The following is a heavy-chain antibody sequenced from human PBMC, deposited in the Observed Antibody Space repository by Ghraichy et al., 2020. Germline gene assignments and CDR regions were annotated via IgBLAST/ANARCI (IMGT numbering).Heavy chain of an antibody. V-gene: IGHV3-23*01. CDR3: AKYAQWLVNGADNWFDP. Sequence: GGSLRLSCAASGFTFSSYAMSWVRQAPGKGLEWVSAISGSGGSTYYADSVKGRFTISRDNSKNTLYLQMNSLRAEDTAVYYCAKYAQWLVNGADNWFDPWGQGTLVTVSS. D-gene: IGHD6-19*01. CDR1: GFTFSSYA. CDR2: ISGSGGST. J-gene: IGHJ5*02.